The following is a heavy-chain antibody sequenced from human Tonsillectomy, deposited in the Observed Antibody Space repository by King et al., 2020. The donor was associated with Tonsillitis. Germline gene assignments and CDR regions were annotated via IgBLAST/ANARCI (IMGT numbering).Heavy chain of an antibody. V-gene: IGHV3-23*04. D-gene: IGHD1-26*01. CDR2: ISGSGGST. CDR1: GFTFSSYA. J-gene: IGHJ3*02. CDR3: AKSPRYSGTYYSAFDI. Sequence: VQLVESGGGLVQPGGSLRLSCAASGFTFSSYAMSWVRQAPGKGLEWVSAISGSGGSTYYSDSVKGRFTISRDNSKNTLYLQMNSLRDEDTAVYYCAKSPRYSGTYYSAFDIWGQGTMVTVSS.